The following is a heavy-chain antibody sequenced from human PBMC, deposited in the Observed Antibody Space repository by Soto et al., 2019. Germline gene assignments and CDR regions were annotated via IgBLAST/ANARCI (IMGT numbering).Heavy chain of an antibody. Sequence: QVPLVQSGAEVKKPGASVKVSCKASGYTFTSYGISWVRQAPGQGPEWMGWISADNGNTNYAQRLQDRVTISTDTSTSTAYMELRSLRSDDTAVYYCARDARYRTGYDLHWGQGTLVTVSS. CDR1: GYTFTSYG. CDR3: ARDARYRTGYDLH. D-gene: IGHD5-12*01. J-gene: IGHJ4*02. CDR2: ISADNGNT. V-gene: IGHV1-18*01.